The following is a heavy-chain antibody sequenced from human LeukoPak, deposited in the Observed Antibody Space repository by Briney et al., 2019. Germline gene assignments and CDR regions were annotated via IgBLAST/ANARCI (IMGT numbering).Heavy chain of an antibody. J-gene: IGHJ5*02. D-gene: IGHD6-13*01. CDR1: GFTFDDHA. CDR2: ISWNSGSI. CDR3: AKSPIAAAGHNWFDP. Sequence: GRSLRLSCAASGFTFDDHAMHWVRQAPGKGLEWVSGISWNSGSIGYADSVKGRFTISRDNAKNSLYLQMNSLRAEDMALYYCAKSPIAAAGHNWFDPWGQGTLVTVSS. V-gene: IGHV3-9*03.